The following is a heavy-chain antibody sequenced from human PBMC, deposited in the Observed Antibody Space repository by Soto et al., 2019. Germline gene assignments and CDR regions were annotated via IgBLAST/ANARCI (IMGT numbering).Heavy chain of an antibody. Sequence: PSLKVTCKASGETFTSYYIHWVRQAPRQGLEWMGIINPSGGSTSYAQKFQGRVTITRDTSASTAYMELSSLRSEDTAVYYCARARRHSSSWYLDTFDIWGQGTMVTVSS. CDR2: INPSGGST. CDR3: ARARRHSSSWYLDTFDI. V-gene: IGHV1-46*01. J-gene: IGHJ3*02. CDR1: GETFTSYY. D-gene: IGHD6-13*01.